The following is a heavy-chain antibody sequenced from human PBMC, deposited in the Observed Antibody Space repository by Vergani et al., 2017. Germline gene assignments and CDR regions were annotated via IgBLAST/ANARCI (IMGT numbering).Heavy chain of an antibody. CDR1: GFTFSSYG. CDR3: ARDRRIGATDYGMDV. J-gene: IGHJ6*02. V-gene: IGHV3-33*01. Sequence: QVQLVESGGGVVQPGRSLRLSCAASGFTFSSYGMHWVRQAPGKGLEWVAVIWYDGSNKYYADSVKGRFTISRENSKNTLYVQMNSLRAEDTAVYYCARDRRIGATDYGMDVWGQGTTVTVSS. D-gene: IGHD1-26*01. CDR2: IWYDGSNK.